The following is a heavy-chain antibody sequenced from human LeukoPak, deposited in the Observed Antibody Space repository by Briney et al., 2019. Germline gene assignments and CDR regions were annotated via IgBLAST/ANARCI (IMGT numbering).Heavy chain of an antibody. V-gene: IGHV3-23*01. D-gene: IGHD3-16*01. CDR1: GFTFSKYA. J-gene: IGHJ3*02. CDR3: ARPGWGIRGAI. Sequence: PGGSLRLSCAASGFTFSKYAMSWVRQAPGKGLEWVSTVNDRGTGTYYADSVKGRFTISRDNAKNSLYLQMNSLRAEDTAVYYCARPGWGIRGAIWGQGTMVTVSS. CDR2: VNDRGTGT.